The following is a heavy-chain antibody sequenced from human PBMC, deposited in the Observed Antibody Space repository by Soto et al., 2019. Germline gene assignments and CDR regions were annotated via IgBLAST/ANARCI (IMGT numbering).Heavy chain of an antibody. CDR3: ARDTAPIAVAGAYFDD. Sequence: ASVKVSCKASGGTFSSYAISWVRQAPGQGLEWMGGIIPIFGTANYAQKFQGRVTITADESTSTAYMELSSLRSEDTAVYYCARDTAPIAVAGAYFDDWGQGTPVTVSS. V-gene: IGHV1-69*13. CDR1: GGTFSSYA. CDR2: IIPIFGTA. J-gene: IGHJ4*02. D-gene: IGHD6-19*01.